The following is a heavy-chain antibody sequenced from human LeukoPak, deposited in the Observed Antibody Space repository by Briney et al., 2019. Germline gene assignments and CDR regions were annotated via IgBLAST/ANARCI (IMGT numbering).Heavy chain of an antibody. CDR2: ISSSSSYI. CDR3: ARGYSSSWYPPAEYFQH. Sequence: GGSLRLSCAASGFTFSSYSMNWVRQAPGKGLEWVSSISSSSSYIYYADSVKGRFTISRDNAKNSLYLQMNSLRAEDMAVYYCARGYSSSWYPPAEYFQHWGQGTLVTVSS. V-gene: IGHV3-21*01. J-gene: IGHJ1*01. CDR1: GFTFSSYS. D-gene: IGHD6-13*01.